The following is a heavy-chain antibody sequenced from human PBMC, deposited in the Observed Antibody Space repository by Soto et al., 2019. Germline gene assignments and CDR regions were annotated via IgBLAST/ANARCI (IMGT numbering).Heavy chain of an antibody. Sequence: PSETLSLTCAVYGGSFSGYYWSWIRQPPGKGLEWIGEINHSGSTNYNPSLKSRVTISVDTSKNQFSLKLSSVTAADTAVYYFARGREYYDILTGYYNSNWFDPWGQGTLVTVS. V-gene: IGHV4-34*01. CDR1: GGSFSGYY. CDR2: INHSGST. CDR3: ARGREYYDILTGYYNSNWFDP. J-gene: IGHJ5*02. D-gene: IGHD3-9*01.